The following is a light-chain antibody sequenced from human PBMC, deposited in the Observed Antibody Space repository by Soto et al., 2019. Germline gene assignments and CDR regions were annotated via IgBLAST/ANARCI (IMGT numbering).Light chain of an antibody. V-gene: IGKV1-33*01. CDR2: NTS. J-gene: IGKJ5*01. CDR3: QQYDKLPFA. CDR1: QDINND. Sequence: EIVTITYQESQDINNDLNWYQQKAGKAPKLLIYNTSNLKRGVPSRFSGSGAGTDFSFTISSLQPEDVATYYCQQYDKLPFAFGQRTRLEV.